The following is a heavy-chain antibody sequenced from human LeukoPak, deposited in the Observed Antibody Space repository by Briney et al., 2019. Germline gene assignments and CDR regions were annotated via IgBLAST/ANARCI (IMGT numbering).Heavy chain of an antibody. CDR1: GFTFSSYW. CDR2: ISSRGSTI. Sequence: GGSLRLSCAASGFTFSSYWMSWVRQAPGKGLEWVSYISSRGSTIYYADSVKGRFTISRDNAKNSLYLQMNSLRAEDTAVYYCARDSSSWYGTPYFAYWGQGTLVTVSS. CDR3: ARDSSSWYGTPYFAY. J-gene: IGHJ4*02. V-gene: IGHV3-48*04. D-gene: IGHD6-13*01.